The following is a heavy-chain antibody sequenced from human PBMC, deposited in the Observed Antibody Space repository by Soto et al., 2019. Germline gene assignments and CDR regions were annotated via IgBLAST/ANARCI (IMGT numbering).Heavy chain of an antibody. D-gene: IGHD3-9*01. J-gene: IGHJ5*02. CDR2: IYYSGTT. V-gene: IGHV4-59*08. CDR3: ARPLNYDILTGYYHPSGWFDP. Sequence: ASETLSLTCTVSGGSISSYYWSWIRQPPGQGLEWIGYIYYSGTTNYNPSLKSRVTISVDASKNQFSLKLSSVTAADTAVYYCARPLNYDILTGYYHPSGWFDPWGQGTLVTVSS. CDR1: GGSISSYY.